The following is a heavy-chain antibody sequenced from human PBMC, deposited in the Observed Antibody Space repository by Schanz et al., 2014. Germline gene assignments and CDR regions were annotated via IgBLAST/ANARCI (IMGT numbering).Heavy chain of an antibody. CDR1: GFTFSSYA. CDR2: FNDGGVNK. D-gene: IGHD6-13*01. Sequence: EVQLLESGGGLVQPGGSLRLSCAASGFTFSSYAMSWVRRAPGKGLEWVSSFNDGGVNKYYADSVKGRFTISSDNSKSTLYLQMSSLRAEDTAVYYCAKSQGSSFDSWGQGTLVTVSS. J-gene: IGHJ4*02. V-gene: IGHV3-23*01. CDR3: AKSQGSSFDS.